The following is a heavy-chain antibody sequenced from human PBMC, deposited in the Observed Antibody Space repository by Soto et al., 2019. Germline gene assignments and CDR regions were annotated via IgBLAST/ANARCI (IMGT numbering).Heavy chain of an antibody. J-gene: IGHJ6*02. D-gene: IGHD2-15*01. Sequence: QLQLQESGPGLVKPSETLSLTCTVSGGSISSSSHHWGWIRQPPGKGLEWIGSIYHSGTTYYNPPPKRRVPLSLGTSTYQLSLRLSSVPAADTAVYYCARHKDCSGGSCNAVGYYYGLDVWGQGTTVTVSS. CDR3: ARHKDCSGGSCNAVGYYYGLDV. CDR2: IYHSGTT. V-gene: IGHV4-39*01. CDR1: GGSISSSSHH.